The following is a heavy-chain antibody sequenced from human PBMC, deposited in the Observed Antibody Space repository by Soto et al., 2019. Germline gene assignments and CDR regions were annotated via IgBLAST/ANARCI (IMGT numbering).Heavy chain of an antibody. V-gene: IGHV3-21*01. Sequence: GGSLRLSCAASGFTFSDYNMNWVRQAPGKGLEWVSSISSSSNYIYYADSVMGRFTISRDNAKNSLFLQMNSLRAEDTAVYYCARVPHRVAGTIHGGGGELDYWGQGT. CDR3: ARVPHRVAGTIHGGGGELDY. CDR2: ISSSSNYI. D-gene: IGHD6-19*01. CDR1: GFTFSDYN. J-gene: IGHJ4*02.